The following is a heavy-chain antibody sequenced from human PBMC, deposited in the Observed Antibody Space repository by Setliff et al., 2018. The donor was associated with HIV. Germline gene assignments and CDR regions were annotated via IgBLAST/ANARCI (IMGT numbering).Heavy chain of an antibody. CDR2: ITHSGST. J-gene: IGHJ6*03. Sequence: SETLSLTCAVSGGSITNFYWSWIRQPPGKGLEWIGMITHSGSTNYNPSLKSRVTISVDTSKNHFSLKLTSVTAADTAVYYCARAQLPPTYIDVWGKGTTVTVSS. D-gene: IGHD2-2*01. CDR1: GGSITNFY. V-gene: IGHV4-34*01. CDR3: ARAQLPPTYIDV.